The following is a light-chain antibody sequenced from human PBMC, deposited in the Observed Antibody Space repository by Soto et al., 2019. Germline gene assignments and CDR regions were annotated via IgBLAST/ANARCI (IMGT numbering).Light chain of an antibody. Sequence: DIQMTQSPSTLSASVGDRVTITCRSSQRISSWLAWYQQKPGKAPKLLIYDASSLESGVPSRFSGSGSGTEFTLTISSLQPDDFATYYCKQYNSYLTFGGGTKVEIK. CDR2: DAS. CDR1: QRISSW. CDR3: KQYNSYLT. J-gene: IGKJ4*01. V-gene: IGKV1-5*01.